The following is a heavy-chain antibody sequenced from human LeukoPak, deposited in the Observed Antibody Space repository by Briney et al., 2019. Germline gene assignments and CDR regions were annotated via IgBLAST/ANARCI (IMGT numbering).Heavy chain of an antibody. CDR3: ATNRYYDSSGYYSLDY. V-gene: IGHV4-39*01. J-gene: IGHJ4*02. CDR1: GASVSGKKFC. Sequence: PSETLSLTCTVSGASVSGKKFCWGWIRQPPGKGLEWIGSTYESGSTYYNPSLKSRIAISVDTSKNQFSLTLSSVTAADTAVYYCATNRYYDSSGYYSLDYWGQGTLVTVSS. D-gene: IGHD3-22*01. CDR2: TYESGST.